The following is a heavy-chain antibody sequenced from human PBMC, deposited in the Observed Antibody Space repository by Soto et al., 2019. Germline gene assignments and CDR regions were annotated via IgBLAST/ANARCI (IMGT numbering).Heavy chain of an antibody. CDR3: VRQRTSVVTQAYFDD. CDR2: IYYSGST. V-gene: IGHV4-39*01. J-gene: IGHJ4*02. CDR1: GGSINSRSYY. D-gene: IGHD2-21*02. Sequence: PSETLSLTCTVSGGSINSRSYYWGWIRQSPGKGLEWIGSIYYSGSTYYNPSLKSRVAMSVDTSKNQFSLKLRSVSAADTAVYYCVRQRTSVVTQAYFDDWGQGSLVTVSS.